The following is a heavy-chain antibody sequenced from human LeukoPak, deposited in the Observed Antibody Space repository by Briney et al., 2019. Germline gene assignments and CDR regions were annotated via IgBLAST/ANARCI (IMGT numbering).Heavy chain of an antibody. J-gene: IGHJ4*02. CDR1: GFTFSSYS. V-gene: IGHV3-48*01. CDR2: ISSSSSTI. CDR3: ARDPGGYDSSGRVYFDY. Sequence: GGSLRLSCAASGFTFSSYSMNWVRQAPGKGLEWVSYISSSSSTIYYADSVKGRFTISRDNAKNSLYPQMNSLRAEDTAVYYCARDPGGYDSSGRVYFDYWGQGTLVTVSS. D-gene: IGHD3-22*01.